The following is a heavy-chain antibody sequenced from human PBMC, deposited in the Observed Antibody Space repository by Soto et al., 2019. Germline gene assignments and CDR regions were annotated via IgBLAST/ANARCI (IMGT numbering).Heavy chain of an antibody. J-gene: IGHJ4*02. Sequence: ASVKVSCTASGYTLTSYYMHWVRQAPGQGLEWMGIINPSGGSTSYAQKFQGRVTMTRDTSTSTVYMELSSLRSEDTAVYYCASRGSGSYYPFDYWGQGTLVTVSS. CDR3: ASRGSGSYYPFDY. V-gene: IGHV1-46*03. CDR2: INPSGGST. D-gene: IGHD3-10*01. CDR1: GYTLTSYY.